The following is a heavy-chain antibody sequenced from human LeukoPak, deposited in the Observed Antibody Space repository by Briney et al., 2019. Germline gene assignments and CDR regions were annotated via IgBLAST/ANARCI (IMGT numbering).Heavy chain of an antibody. V-gene: IGHV4-61*09. CDR1: GGSISSANYC. CDR2: IHTSGST. J-gene: IGHJ4*02. CDR3: ARETGELPYYSDY. Sequence: PSQTLSLTCIVSGGSISSANYCWSWIRQPAGKGLEWIGHIHTSGSTNYNPSLKSRVTISGDTSKNQFSLKLSSVTAADTAVYYCARETGELPYYSDYWGQGTLVTVSS. D-gene: IGHD3-10*01.